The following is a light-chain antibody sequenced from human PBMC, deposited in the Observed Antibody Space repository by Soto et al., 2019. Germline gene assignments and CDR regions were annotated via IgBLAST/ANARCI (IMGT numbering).Light chain of an antibody. V-gene: IGKV1-5*01. CDR1: QSISSW. CDR2: DAS. J-gene: IGKJ1*01. Sequence: DIQMTQSPSTLSASVGDRVTITCRASQSISSWLAWYQQKPGKAPKLLIYDASSLESGVPSRFSGSRSATEFTLTISSLQPDDFATYYCQQYNSLWTFGQGTKVEIK. CDR3: QQYNSLWT.